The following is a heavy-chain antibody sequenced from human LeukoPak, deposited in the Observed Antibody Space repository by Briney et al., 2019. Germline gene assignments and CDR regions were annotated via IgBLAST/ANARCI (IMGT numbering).Heavy chain of an antibody. D-gene: IGHD6-13*01. CDR3: ARDLIAAAGIYFDY. J-gene: IGHJ4*02. Sequence: KPGGSLRLSCAASGFTFSSYSMNWVRQAPGKGLEWVASISSSSSYIYYADSVKGRFTISRDNAKNSLYLQMNSLRAEDTAVYYCARDLIAAAGIYFDYWGQGTLVTVSS. CDR1: GFTFSSYS. CDR2: ISSSSSYI. V-gene: IGHV3-21*01.